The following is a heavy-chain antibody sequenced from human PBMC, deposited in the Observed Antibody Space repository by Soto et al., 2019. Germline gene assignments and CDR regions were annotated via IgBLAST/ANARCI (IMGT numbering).Heavy chain of an antibody. CDR2: MCGRGGST. CDR3: GKAVYYGDYCFDY. Sequence: GGSLRLSCAASGFTFSSYAMSWVRQAPGKGLEWVSAMCGRGGSTYYADPVKCRFNTSRNNSKNSLYLQMNSLRAEDTAVYYGGKAVYYGDYCFDYWGQGTLVTVSS. D-gene: IGHD4-17*01. J-gene: IGHJ4*02. CDR1: GFTFSSYA. V-gene: IGHV3-23*01.